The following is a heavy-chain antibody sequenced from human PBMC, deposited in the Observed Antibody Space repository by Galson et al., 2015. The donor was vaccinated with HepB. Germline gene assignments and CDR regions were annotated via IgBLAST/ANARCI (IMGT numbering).Heavy chain of an antibody. J-gene: IGHJ4*02. CDR2: IYYSGST. Sequence: SETLSLTCTVSGGSISSSSYYWGWIRQPPEKGLEWIGSIYYSGSTYYNPSLKSRVTISVDTSKNQFSLKLSSVTAADTAVYYCASLHYGDFDYWGQGTLVTVSS. V-gene: IGHV4-39*01. CDR1: GGSISSSSYY. D-gene: IGHD4-17*01. CDR3: ASLHYGDFDY.